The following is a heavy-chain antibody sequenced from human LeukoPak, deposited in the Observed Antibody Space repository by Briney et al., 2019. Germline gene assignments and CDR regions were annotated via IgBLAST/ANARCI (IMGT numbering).Heavy chain of an antibody. Sequence: SETLSLTCTVSGGSISSYYWSWIRQPPGKGLEWIGYIYHSGSTYYNPSLKSRVTISVDRSKNQFSLKLSFVTAADTAVYYCARQIYTGGYFDYWGQGTLVTVSS. V-gene: IGHV4-59*08. J-gene: IGHJ4*02. CDR3: ARQIYTGGYFDY. CDR2: IYHSGST. D-gene: IGHD1-14*01. CDR1: GGSISSYY.